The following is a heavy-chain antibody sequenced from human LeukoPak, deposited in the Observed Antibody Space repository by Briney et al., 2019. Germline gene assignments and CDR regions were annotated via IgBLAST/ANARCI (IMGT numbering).Heavy chain of an antibody. V-gene: IGHV4-59*08. CDR3: ATPPGGGQQLSPSRH. CDR1: GGSISSYY. Sequence: SETLSLTCTVSGGSISSYYWSWIRQPPGKGLEWIGYIYYSGSTNYNPSLKSRVTISVDTSKNQFSLKLSSVTGADTAVYYCATPPGGGQQLSPSRHGGKGPLVTVS. J-gene: IGHJ1*01. D-gene: IGHD6-13*01. CDR2: IYYSGST.